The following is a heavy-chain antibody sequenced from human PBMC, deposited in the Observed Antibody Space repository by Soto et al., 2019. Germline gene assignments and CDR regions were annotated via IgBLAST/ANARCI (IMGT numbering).Heavy chain of an antibody. D-gene: IGHD3-10*01. Sequence: QAQLVQSGAEVKKPGASVKVSCKGSGYTFTGAYIHWVRQAPGQGLEWMGCINPNSGGTEFAQKFQGRVTVTRDTSITTVYMEMNRLRSDDTGVYYCARDFTTRSYGVDVWGQGTAVTVSS. CDR1: GYTFTGAY. CDR3: ARDFTTRSYGVDV. J-gene: IGHJ6*02. V-gene: IGHV1-2*02. CDR2: INPNSGGT.